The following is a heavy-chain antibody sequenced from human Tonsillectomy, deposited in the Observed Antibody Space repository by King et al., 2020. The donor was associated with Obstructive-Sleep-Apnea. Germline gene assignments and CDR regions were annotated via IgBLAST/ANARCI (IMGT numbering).Heavy chain of an antibody. CDR3: ARGTSRDDYYGSGSYYDWFDP. CDR1: GFTFSSYS. V-gene: IGHV3-21*01. CDR2: ISSSSSYI. D-gene: IGHD3-10*01. Sequence: VQLVESGGGLVKPGGSLRLSCAASGFTFSSYSMNWVRQAPGKGLEWVSSISSSSSYIYYADSVKGRFTISRDNAKNSLYLQMNSLRAEDTAVYYCARGTSRDDYYGSGSYYDWFDPWGQGTLVTVSS. J-gene: IGHJ5*02.